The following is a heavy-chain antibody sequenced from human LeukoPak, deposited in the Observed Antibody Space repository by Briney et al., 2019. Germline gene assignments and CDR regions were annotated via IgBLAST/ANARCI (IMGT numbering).Heavy chain of an antibody. J-gene: IGHJ6*03. V-gene: IGHV1-69*05. CDR1: GGTFSSYA. Sequence: ASVKVSCKASGGTFSSYAISWVRQAPGQGLEWMGGIIPIFGTANYAQKFQGRVTITTDESTSTAYMELSSLRSEDTAVYYCASDKSARDGGLVEGRWYYYYYMDVWGKGTTVTVSS. CDR2: IIPIFGTA. CDR3: ASDKSARDGGLVEGRWYYYYYMDV. D-gene: IGHD2-8*02.